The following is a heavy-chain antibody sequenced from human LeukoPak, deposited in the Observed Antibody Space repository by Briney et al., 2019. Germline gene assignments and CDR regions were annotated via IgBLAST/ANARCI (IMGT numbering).Heavy chain of an antibody. CDR3: AKVGSGDSCYRAFDM. V-gene: IGHV3-7*01. Sequence: GVLRLSCAASGFTFSSSWMSWVRQAPGKGLEWVANINQDGSQKYYVDSVKGRFTISRDNAKNALYLQMSSLRAEDTAVYYCAKVGSGDSCYRAFDMWGRGTMVTVSS. D-gene: IGHD2-2*01. CDR1: GFTFSSSW. J-gene: IGHJ3*02. CDR2: INQDGSQK.